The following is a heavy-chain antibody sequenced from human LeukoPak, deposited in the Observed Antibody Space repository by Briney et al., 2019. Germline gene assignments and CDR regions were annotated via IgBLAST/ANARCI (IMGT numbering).Heavy chain of an antibody. Sequence: GGSLRLSCAASGFIFSSYWMTWVRQAPGKGLEWVANIKQDGSEKYYVDSVKGRFTISRDNAKNSLYLQMNSLRAEDTAVYYCASRLGSGWYDYWGQGTLVTVSS. J-gene: IGHJ4*02. CDR1: GFIFSSYW. CDR3: ASRLGSGWYDY. CDR2: IKQDGSEK. D-gene: IGHD6-19*01. V-gene: IGHV3-7*05.